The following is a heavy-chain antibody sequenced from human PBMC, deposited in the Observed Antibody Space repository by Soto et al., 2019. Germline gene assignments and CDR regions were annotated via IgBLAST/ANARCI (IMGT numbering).Heavy chain of an antibody. CDR3: AKDRSTMRWFDP. V-gene: IGHV4-4*07. CDR2: VQMSGTT. CDR1: GASVRSYH. D-gene: IGHD1-1*01. Sequence: PSETLSLTCAVSGASVRSYHWSWIRQAAGKGLEWIGRVQMSGTTNYNPSLKTRVTMSLDTPRNEVSLTMTSVAAADTAVYFCAKDRSTMRWFDPWGQGILVTVSS. J-gene: IGHJ5*02.